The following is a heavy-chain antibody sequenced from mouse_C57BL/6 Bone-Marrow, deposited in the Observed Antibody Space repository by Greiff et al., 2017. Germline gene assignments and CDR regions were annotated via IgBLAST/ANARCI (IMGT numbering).Heavy chain of an antibody. CDR2: IYPGSGNT. J-gene: IGHJ4*01. CDR1: GYSFTSYY. V-gene: IGHV1-66*01. Sequence: VKLMESGPELVKPGASAKISCKASGYSFTSYYIHWVKQRPGQGLEWIGWIYPGSGNTKYNEKFKGKATLTADTSSSTAYMQLSSLTSEDSAVYYCARLYYYAMDYWGQGTSVTVSS. CDR3: ARLYYYAMDY.